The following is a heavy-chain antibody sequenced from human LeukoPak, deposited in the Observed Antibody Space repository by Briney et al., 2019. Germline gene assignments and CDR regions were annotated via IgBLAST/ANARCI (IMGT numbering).Heavy chain of an antibody. CDR2: IYTSGST. CDR1: GGSISSYY. V-gene: IGHV4-4*07. Sequence: SETLSLTCTVSGGSISSYYWSWTRQPAGKGLEWIGRIYTSGSTNYNPSLKSRVTMSVDTSKNQFSLKLSSVTAADTAVYYCARGTVSGETYYFDYWGQGTLVTVSS. D-gene: IGHD2-15*01. CDR3: ARGTVSGETYYFDY. J-gene: IGHJ4*02.